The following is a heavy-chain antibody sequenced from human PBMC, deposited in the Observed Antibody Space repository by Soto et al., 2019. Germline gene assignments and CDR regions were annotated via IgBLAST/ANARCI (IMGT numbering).Heavy chain of an antibody. V-gene: IGHV3-30*18. CDR3: AKADRAPDYYYGMDV. CDR1: GFTFSSYG. CDR2: ISYDGSNK. Sequence: GGSLRLSCAASGFTFSSYGMHWVRQAPGKGLEWVAVISYDGSNKYYADSVKGRFTISRDNSKNTLYLQMNSLRAEDTAVYYCAKADRAPDYYYGMDVWGQGTTVTVSS. J-gene: IGHJ6*02. D-gene: IGHD2-15*01.